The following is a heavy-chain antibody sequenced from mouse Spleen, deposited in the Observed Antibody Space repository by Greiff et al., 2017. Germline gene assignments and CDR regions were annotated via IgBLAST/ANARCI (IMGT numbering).Heavy chain of an antibody. CDR3: ARGPTVAPFAY. Sequence: EVQRVESGGGLVKPGGSLKLSCAASGFTFSDYYMYWVRQTPEKRLEWVATISDGGSYTYYPDSVKGRFTISRDNAKNNLYLQMSSLKSEDTAMYYCARGPTVAPFAYWGQGTLVTVSA. D-gene: IGHD1-1*01. V-gene: IGHV5-4*02. J-gene: IGHJ3*01. CDR2: ISDGGSYT. CDR1: GFTFSDYY.